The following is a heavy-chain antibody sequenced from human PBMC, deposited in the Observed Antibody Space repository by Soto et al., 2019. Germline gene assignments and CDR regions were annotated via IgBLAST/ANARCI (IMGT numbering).Heavy chain of an antibody. V-gene: IGHV4-59*01. CDR1: SDSISSYY. CDR3: ARGTSWQLPFDY. D-gene: IGHD6-13*01. Sequence: LSETLSLTCTVPSDSISSYYWSWIRQPPGKRLEWIGYISYSGSTDYNPSLKSRVTISVDTSKNQFSMKVSSVTAADTAVYYCARGTSWQLPFDYWGQGTLVTVSS. CDR2: ISYSGST. J-gene: IGHJ4*02.